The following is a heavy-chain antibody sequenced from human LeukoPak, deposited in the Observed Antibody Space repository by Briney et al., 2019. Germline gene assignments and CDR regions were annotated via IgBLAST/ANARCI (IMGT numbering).Heavy chain of an antibody. Sequence: ASVKVSCKASGYTFTSYDINWVRQATGQGLEWMGWMNPNSGNTGYAQKFQGRVTMTRNTSISTAYMELSSLRSEDTAVYYCARDMPWSGYYSSYYGMDVWGQGTTVTVSS. J-gene: IGHJ6*02. CDR1: GYTFTSYD. V-gene: IGHV1-8*01. CDR2: MNPNSGNT. D-gene: IGHD3-3*01. CDR3: ARDMPWSGYYSSYYGMDV.